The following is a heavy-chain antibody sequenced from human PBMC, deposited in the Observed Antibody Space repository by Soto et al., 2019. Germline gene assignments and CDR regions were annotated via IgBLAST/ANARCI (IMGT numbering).Heavy chain of an antibody. D-gene: IGHD1-1*01. CDR1: GGSINSGRSS. J-gene: IGHJ5*02. CDR2: IYHSGST. Sequence: SETLSLTCSVSGGSINSGRSSWNWIRQSPGKGLERTAYIYHSGSTYYNPSLKSRVTISVDRSENQFSLKLTSVTAAGTAVYYCVRESTTSGPNWFDTWGPGILVTVSS. CDR3: VRESTTSGPNWFDT. V-gene: IGHV4-30-2*06.